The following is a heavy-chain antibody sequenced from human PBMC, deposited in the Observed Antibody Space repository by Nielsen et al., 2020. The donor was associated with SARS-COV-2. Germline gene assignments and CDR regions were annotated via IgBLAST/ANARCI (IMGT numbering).Heavy chain of an antibody. CDR2: ISAYNGNT. Sequence: ASVKVSCKTSGGAFSNYAISWVRQAPGQGLEWMGWISAYNGNTNYAQKLQGRVTMTTDTSTSTAYMELRSLRSDDTAVYYCARDQRMITFGGVIVSLDYWGQGTLVTVSS. CDR3: ARDQRMITFGGVIVSLDY. D-gene: IGHD3-16*02. V-gene: IGHV1-18*01. CDR1: GGAFSNYA. J-gene: IGHJ4*02.